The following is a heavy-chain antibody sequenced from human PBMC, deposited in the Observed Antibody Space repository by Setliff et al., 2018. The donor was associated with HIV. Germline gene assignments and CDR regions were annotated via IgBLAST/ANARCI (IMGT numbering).Heavy chain of an antibody. V-gene: IGHV3-74*03. J-gene: IGHJ4*02. CDR2: ILSDGPAT. CDR3: ARAAPDYFDY. CDR1: GFTFSSYA. Sequence: GESLKISCAASGFTFSSYAMHWVRQAPGKGLVWVSRILSDGPATSYADSVKGRFTISRDDAHNTLYLQMNSLSPEDTAVYYCARAAPDYFDYWGQGTLVTVSS.